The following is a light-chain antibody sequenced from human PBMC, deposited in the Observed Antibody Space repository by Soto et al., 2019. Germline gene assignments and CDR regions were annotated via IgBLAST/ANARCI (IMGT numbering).Light chain of an antibody. CDR2: GTS. CDR1: ERIYSAY. Sequence: EVVLTQSPGTLSLSRGERDTLSCRASERIYSAYLGWYQQKPGQAPRLLIYGTSSRATGIPDRFSSSGSGTDFTLTISRLEPEDFAVYYCQQYGNSPITFGQGTRLEIK. J-gene: IGKJ5*01. V-gene: IGKV3-20*01. CDR3: QQYGNSPIT.